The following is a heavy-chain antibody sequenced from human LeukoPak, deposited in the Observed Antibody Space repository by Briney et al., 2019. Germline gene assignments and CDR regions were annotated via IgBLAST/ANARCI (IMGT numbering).Heavy chain of an antibody. CDR1: GYTFTTYF. CDR2: IKPSGGST. D-gene: IGHD3-10*01. J-gene: IGHJ5*02. CDR3: ARDRSGAYSP. Sequence: ASVKVSCKASGYTFTTYFIHWVRQAPGQGLEWMGIIKPSGGSTTYAQKFQGRVTMTRDTSTSTVYMELSSLRSEDTAVYYCARDRSGAYSPWGQGTLVIVSS. V-gene: IGHV1-46*01.